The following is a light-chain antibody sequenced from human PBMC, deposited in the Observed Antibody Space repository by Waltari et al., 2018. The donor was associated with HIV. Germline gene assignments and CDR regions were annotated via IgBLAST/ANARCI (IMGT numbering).Light chain of an antibody. CDR3: SSFITTTTHVV. J-gene: IGLJ2*01. CDR1: NSDIGGYNY. V-gene: IGLV2-14*01. CDR2: DVS. Sequence: QSALTQPASVSGSLGPSVTISCTGANSDIGGYNYVSWYQQPPGKAPKLIIHDVSNRPSGVSDRFAGSKSGNTASLTISVLQAEDESDYYCSSFITTTTHVVFGGGTRLTVL.